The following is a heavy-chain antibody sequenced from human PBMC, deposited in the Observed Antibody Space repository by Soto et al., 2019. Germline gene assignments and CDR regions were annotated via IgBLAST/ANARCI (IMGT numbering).Heavy chain of an antibody. D-gene: IGHD6-19*01. J-gene: IGHJ3*02. V-gene: IGHV3-74*01. CDR2: INSDGSST. CDR1: GFTFSSYW. CDR3: ARDHAVAVAVLDAFDI. Sequence: VGSLRLSCAASGFTFSSYWMHWVRQAPGKGLVWVSRINSDGSSTSYADSVKGRFTISRDNAKNTLYLQMNSLRAEDTAVYYCARDHAVAVAVLDAFDIWGQGTMVTVSS.